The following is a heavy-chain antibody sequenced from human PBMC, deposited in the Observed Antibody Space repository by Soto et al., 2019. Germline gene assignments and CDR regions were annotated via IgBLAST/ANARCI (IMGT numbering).Heavy chain of an antibody. D-gene: IGHD3-3*01. Sequence: QVQLVQSGAEVKKPGSSVKVSCKASGGTFSSYAISWVRQAPGQGLEWMGGIIPIFGTANYAQKFQGRVXIAADESTSTXXMXLXXLRSEDTAVYYCARDEFGKDYAFWSGYSNYYGMDVWGQGTTVTVSS. CDR3: ARDEFGKDYAFWSGYSNYYGMDV. CDR2: IIPIFGTA. J-gene: IGHJ6*02. V-gene: IGHV1-69*12. CDR1: GGTFSSYA.